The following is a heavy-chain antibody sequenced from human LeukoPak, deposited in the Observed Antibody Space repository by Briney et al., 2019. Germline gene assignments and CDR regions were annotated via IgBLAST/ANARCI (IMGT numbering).Heavy chain of an antibody. CDR1: GFTLGSYW. J-gene: IGHJ4*02. CDR3: ARDANYYGSGSYDY. D-gene: IGHD3-10*01. Sequence: PGGSVRLSCGASGFTLGSYWMHWVRQAPGKGLVWVSRINSVGSSTSYADSVKGRFTISRDNAKNTLYLQMNSLRAEDTAVYYCARDANYYGSGSYDYWGQGTLVTVSS. V-gene: IGHV3-74*01. CDR2: INSVGSST.